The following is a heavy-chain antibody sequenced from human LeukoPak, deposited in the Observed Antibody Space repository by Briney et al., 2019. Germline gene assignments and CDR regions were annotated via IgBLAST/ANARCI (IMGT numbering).Heavy chain of an antibody. CDR1: GYTFTGYY. D-gene: IGHD3-22*01. J-gene: IGHJ6*02. CDR2: INSNSGVA. Sequence: KPGASVTLSCKASGYTFTGYYMHWVRLAPGQGLEWMGGINSNSGVANYAQNFQGRVTMTRQKSIRTAYMALSRPRSDQRTVYYCARRRASSGHYYGMDACGHGDTVTVS. CDR3: ARRRASSGHYYGMDA. V-gene: IGHV1-2*02.